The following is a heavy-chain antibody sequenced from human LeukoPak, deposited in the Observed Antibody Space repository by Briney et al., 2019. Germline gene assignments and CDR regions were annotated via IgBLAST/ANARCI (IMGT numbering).Heavy chain of an antibody. Sequence: ASVKVSCKASGYTFTSYAMHWVRQAPGQRLEWMGWINAGNGNTKYSQKFQGRVTITRDTSASTAYMELSSLRSEDTAVYYCARVMYYYDSSGYLGYWGQGTLVTVPS. J-gene: IGHJ4*02. CDR1: GYTFTSYA. CDR2: INAGNGNT. V-gene: IGHV1-3*01. D-gene: IGHD3-22*01. CDR3: ARVMYYYDSSGYLGY.